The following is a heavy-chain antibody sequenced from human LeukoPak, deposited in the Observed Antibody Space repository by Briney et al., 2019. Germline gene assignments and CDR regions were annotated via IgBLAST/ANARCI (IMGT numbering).Heavy chain of an antibody. J-gene: IGHJ6*02. D-gene: IGHD3-3*01. V-gene: IGHV4-59*01. CDR3: ASTYYDFWSGYYPTYYGMDV. CDR1: GGSISSYY. CDR2: IYYSGST. Sequence: SETLSLTCTVSGGSISSYYWSWIRQPPGKGLEWIGYIYYSGSTNYNPSLKSRVTISVDTSKNQFSLKLSSVTAADTAVYYCASTYYDFWSGYYPTYYGMDVWGQGTTVTVSS.